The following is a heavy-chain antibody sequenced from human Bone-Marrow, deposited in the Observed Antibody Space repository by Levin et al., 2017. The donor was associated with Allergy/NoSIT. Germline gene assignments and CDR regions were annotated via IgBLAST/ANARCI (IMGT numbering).Heavy chain of an antibody. J-gene: IGHJ4*02. Sequence: PGGSLRLSCAVSGVSFTNYYWNWIRQSPGKKLEWIACLQSSQYTKSNPSFEGRVTMSVDTSKSQVSLTLSSVTAADTAVYYCAKALYKWGQGTLVTVSS. CDR3: AKALYK. V-gene: IGHV4-59*01. D-gene: IGHD1-14*01. CDR1: GVSFTNYY. CDR2: LQSSQYT.